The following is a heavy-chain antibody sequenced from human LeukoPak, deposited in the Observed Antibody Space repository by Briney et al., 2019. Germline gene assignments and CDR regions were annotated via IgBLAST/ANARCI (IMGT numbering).Heavy chain of an antibody. CDR3: ARAERIQLFPWYYYGMDV. Sequence: GGSLRLSCAASGFTFSSYDMHWVRQATGKGLEWVSAIGTAGDTYYLGSVKGRFTISRENAKNSLYLQMNSLRAGDTAVYYCARAERIQLFPWYYYGMDVWGQGTTVTVSS. D-gene: IGHD5-18*01. V-gene: IGHV3-13*01. CDR2: IGTAGDT. CDR1: GFTFSSYD. J-gene: IGHJ6*02.